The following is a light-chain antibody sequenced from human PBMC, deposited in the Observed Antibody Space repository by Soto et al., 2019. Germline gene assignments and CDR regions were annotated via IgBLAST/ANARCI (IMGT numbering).Light chain of an antibody. Sequence: EIVLTQSPATLSLSPGERATLSCRASQSVSSYLAWYQQKPGHAPRLLIYDASNRATGIPARFSGSGSGTDFTLTISSLEPEDFAVYYCHQRSNWPPECTFGQGTKQEIK. CDR2: DAS. V-gene: IGKV3-11*01. CDR1: QSVSSY. J-gene: IGKJ2*02. CDR3: HQRSNWPPECT.